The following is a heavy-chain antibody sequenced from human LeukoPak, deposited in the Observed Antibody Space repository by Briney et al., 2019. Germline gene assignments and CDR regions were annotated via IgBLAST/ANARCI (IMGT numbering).Heavy chain of an antibody. J-gene: IGHJ4*02. D-gene: IGHD2-2*01. CDR2: IYTSGST. V-gene: IGHV4-4*07. CDR1: GGSISSYY. Sequence: SETLSLTCTVSGGSISSYYWSWIRQPAGKGLEWIGRIYTSGSTNYNPSLKSRVTMSVDTSKNQFSLKLSSVTAADTAVYYCARETNDCSTVNCKTRVIDYWGPGTQVIVSS. CDR3: ARETNDCSTVNCKTRVIDY.